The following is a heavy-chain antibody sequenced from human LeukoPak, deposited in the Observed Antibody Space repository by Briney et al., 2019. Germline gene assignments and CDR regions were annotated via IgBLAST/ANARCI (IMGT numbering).Heavy chain of an antibody. CDR2: IYTSGST. CDR1: GVSISSYY. CDR3: ARDLYYYESSGYYIFDY. J-gene: IGHJ4*02. D-gene: IGHD3-22*01. Sequence: SETLSLTCSVSGVSISSYYWSWLRQPAGKGLEWIGRIYTSGSTNYNPSLKSRVTMSVDTSKNQFSLKLSSVTAADTAVYYCARDLYYYESSGYYIFDYWGQGTLVTVSS. V-gene: IGHV4-4*07.